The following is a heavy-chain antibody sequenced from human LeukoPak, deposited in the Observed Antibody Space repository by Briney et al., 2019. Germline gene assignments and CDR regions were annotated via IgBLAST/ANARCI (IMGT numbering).Heavy chain of an antibody. CDR2: IWYDGSNK. V-gene: IGHV3-33*01. CDR3: ARDEGRYCSSTSCYGEGWC. Sequence: GGSLRLSCAASGFTFSSYGMHGVRQAPGKGLEWVAVIWYDGSNKYYADSVKGRFTISRDNSKNTLYLQMNSLRAEDTAVYYCARDEGRYCSSTSCYGEGWCWGQGTLVTVSS. CDR1: GFTFSSYG. J-gene: IGHJ4*02. D-gene: IGHD2-2*01.